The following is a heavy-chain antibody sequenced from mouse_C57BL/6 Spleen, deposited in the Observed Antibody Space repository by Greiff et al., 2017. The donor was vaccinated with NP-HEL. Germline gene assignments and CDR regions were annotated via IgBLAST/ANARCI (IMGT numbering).Heavy chain of an antibody. CDR2: IYPGNSDT. CDR3: TRSYYCGSSYYFDY. Sequence: VQLQQSGTVLARPGASVKMSCKTSGYTFTSYWMHWVKQRPGQGLEWIGAIYPGNSDTSYNQKFKGKAKLTAVTSASTAYMELSSLTNEDSAVYYCTRSYYCGSSYYFDYWGQGTTLTVSS. CDR1: GYTFTSYW. V-gene: IGHV1-5*01. D-gene: IGHD1-1*01. J-gene: IGHJ2*01.